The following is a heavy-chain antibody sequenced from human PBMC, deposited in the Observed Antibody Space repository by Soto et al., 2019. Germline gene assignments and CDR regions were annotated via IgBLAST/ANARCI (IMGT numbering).Heavy chain of an antibody. D-gene: IGHD6-19*01. Sequence: GESLKISCKGSGYSFTSYWIGWVRQMPGKGQKWMGIIYPGDSDTRYSPSFQAQVTISADKSISTAYLQWSSLKASDTVMYYCARLIAVAAHGYFQHWGQGTLVTVSS. CDR2: IYPGDSDT. J-gene: IGHJ1*01. V-gene: IGHV5-51*01. CDR3: ARLIAVAAHGYFQH. CDR1: GYSFTSYW.